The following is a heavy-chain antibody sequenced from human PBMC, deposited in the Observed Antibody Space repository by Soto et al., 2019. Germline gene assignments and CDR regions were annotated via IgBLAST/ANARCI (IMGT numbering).Heavy chain of an antibody. D-gene: IGHD3-22*01. Sequence: QITLKESGPPLVKPTQTLTLTCTFSGFSLSTSGVGVGWIRQPPGKALECLALIYWDDDKRYSPSLKSRLTITKDTSKNQVVLTMTNMDPVDTATYLCAHRLCDSSCYWDVGCFDYWGRGTLVPVSS. V-gene: IGHV2-5*02. CDR1: GFSLSTSGVG. J-gene: IGHJ4*02. CDR3: AHRLCDSSCYWDVGCFDY. CDR2: IYWDDDK.